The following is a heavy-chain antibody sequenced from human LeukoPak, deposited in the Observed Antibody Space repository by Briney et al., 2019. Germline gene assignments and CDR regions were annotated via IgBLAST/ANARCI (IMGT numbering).Heavy chain of an antibody. J-gene: IGHJ6*02. D-gene: IGHD6-19*01. CDR3: AKAGFSSGWTRYYGMDV. Sequence: GGSLRLSCAASGFTFSSYWMHWVRQAPGKGLVWVSRINTDGSSTSYADSVKGRFTVSRDNSQNTFYLQMSSLRPEDTCVYYCAKAGFSSGWTRYYGMDVWGQGTTVAVSS. V-gene: IGHV3-74*01. CDR2: INTDGSST. CDR1: GFTFSSYW.